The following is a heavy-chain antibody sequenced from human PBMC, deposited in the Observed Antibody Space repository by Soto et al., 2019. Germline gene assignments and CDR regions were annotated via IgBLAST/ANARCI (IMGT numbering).Heavy chain of an antibody. Sequence: QMQLVQSGAEVKKTGSSVKVSCKASGYTFTYRYLHWVRQAPGQALEWMGWITPFNGNTNYAQKFQDRVTITRDRSMSTAYMELSSLRSEDTAMYYCARGRGYYSDNWFDPWGQGTLVTVSS. CDR1: GYTFTYRY. J-gene: IGHJ5*02. CDR2: ITPFNGNT. D-gene: IGHD1-1*01. CDR3: ARGRGYYSDNWFDP. V-gene: IGHV1-45*02.